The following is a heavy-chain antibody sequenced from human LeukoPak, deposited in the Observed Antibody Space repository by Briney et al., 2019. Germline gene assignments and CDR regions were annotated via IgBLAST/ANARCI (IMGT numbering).Heavy chain of an antibody. CDR2: IKSKTDGGTT. CDR3: TRLYYYYGMDV. J-gene: IGHJ6*04. V-gene: IGHV3-15*01. Sequence: GGSLRLSCAASGFTFSDAWMSWVRQAPGKGLEWVGRIKSKTDGGTTDYAAPVKGRFTISRDDSKNTLYLQRNSLKTEDTAVYYCTRLYYYYGMDVWGKGTTVTVSS. CDR1: GFTFSDAW.